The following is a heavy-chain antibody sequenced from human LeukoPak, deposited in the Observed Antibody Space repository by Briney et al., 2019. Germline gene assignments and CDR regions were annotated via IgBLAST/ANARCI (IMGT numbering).Heavy chain of an antibody. CDR1: GFTFSSYA. CDR3: AKRTPRIAVAGTFFDY. J-gene: IGHJ4*02. CDR2: ISGSGGST. V-gene: IGHV3-23*01. Sequence: PGGSLRLSCAASGFTFSSYAMSWVRQAPGKGLEWVSAISGSGGSTYYADSVKGRFTISRDNSKNTLYLQMNSLRAEDTAVYYRAKRTPRIAVAGTFFDYWGQGTLVTVSS. D-gene: IGHD6-19*01.